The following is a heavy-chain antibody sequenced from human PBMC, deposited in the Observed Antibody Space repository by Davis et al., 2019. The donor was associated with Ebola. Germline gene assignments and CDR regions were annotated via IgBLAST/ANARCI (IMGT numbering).Heavy chain of an antibody. CDR1: GFTFSISG. Sequence: GESLKTSCAASGFTFSISGMHWVRQAPGKGLEWVAVISYDGSNKYYADSVKGRFTISRDNSKNTLYLQMNSLRAEDTAVYYCAKRDGSAEDYWGQGTLVTVSS. CDR2: ISYDGSNK. V-gene: IGHV3-33*05. D-gene: IGHD1-26*01. CDR3: AKRDGSAEDY. J-gene: IGHJ4*02.